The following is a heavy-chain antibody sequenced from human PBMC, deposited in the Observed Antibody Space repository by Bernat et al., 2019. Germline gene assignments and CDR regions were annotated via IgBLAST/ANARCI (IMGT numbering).Heavy chain of an antibody. J-gene: IGHJ3*02. D-gene: IGHD2-8*01. Sequence: QVQLQQWGAGLLKPSETLSLTCAVYGGSFSGYYWSWIRQPPGKGLEWIGEINHSGSINYNPSLKSRVTISVDTSKNQFSLKLSSVTAADTAVYYCASHLKYCTSGVCWGDAAFDIWGQGTMVTVSS. V-gene: IGHV4-34*01. CDR1: GGSFSGYY. CDR3: ASHLKYCTSGVCWGDAAFDI. CDR2: INHSGSI.